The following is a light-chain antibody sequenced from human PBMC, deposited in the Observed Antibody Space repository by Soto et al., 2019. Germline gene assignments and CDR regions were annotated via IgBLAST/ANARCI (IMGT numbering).Light chain of an antibody. CDR2: EVN. CDR3: SSYAGSSNV. Sequence: QSVLTQPASVSGSPGQSITISCTGTSSDVGVYKYVSWYQHHPGKAPKLMIYEVNKRPSGVPDRFSGSKSGNTASLTVSGLQAEDEADYYCSSYAGSSNVFGTGTKVTVL. V-gene: IGLV2-8*01. CDR1: SSDVGVYKY. J-gene: IGLJ1*01.